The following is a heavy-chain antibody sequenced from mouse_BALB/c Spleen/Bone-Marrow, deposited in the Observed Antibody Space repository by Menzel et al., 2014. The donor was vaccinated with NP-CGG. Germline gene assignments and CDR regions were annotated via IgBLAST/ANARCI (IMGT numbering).Heavy chain of an antibody. CDR2: INPGNGRT. CDR3: ARRDYDCVLVYWCFDV. J-gene: IGHJ1*01. V-gene: IGHV1S81*02. CDR1: GYTFTSYW. D-gene: IGHD2-4*01. Sequence: QVQLQQPGAELVKPGASVKLSCTASGYTFTSYWIHWVKQRPGQGLEWIGEINPGNGRTNYNEKFKSKATLTVDRSSSAAYMHRSSLTSEVSAVYYCARRDYDCVLVYWCFDVGGAGTSVTGAS.